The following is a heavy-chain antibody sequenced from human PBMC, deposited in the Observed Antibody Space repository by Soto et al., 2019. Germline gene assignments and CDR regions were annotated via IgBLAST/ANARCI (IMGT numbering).Heavy chain of an antibody. J-gene: IGHJ6*02. CDR2: INHSGST. CDR3: ARGWGVVVTAIHHYYYYYGMDV. Sequence: QVQLQQWGAGLLKPSETLSLTCAVYGGSFSGYYWSWIRQPPGKGLEWIGEINHSGSTNYNPSLKSRVTISVDTSKNQFSLKLSSVTAADTAVYYCARGWGVVVTAIHHYYYYYGMDVWGQGTTVTVSS. CDR1: GGSFSGYY. D-gene: IGHD2-21*02. V-gene: IGHV4-34*01.